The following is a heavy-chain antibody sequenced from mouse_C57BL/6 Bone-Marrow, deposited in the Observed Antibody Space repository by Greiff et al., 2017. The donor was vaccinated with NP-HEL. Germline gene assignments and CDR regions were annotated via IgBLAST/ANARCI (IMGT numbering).Heavy chain of an antibody. V-gene: IGHV7-3*01. J-gene: IGHJ3*01. CDR1: GFTFTDYY. D-gene: IGHD5-5*01. CDR2: IRNKANGYTT. CDR3: ARYLPPLEFAY. Sequence: EVKLEESGGGLVQPGGSLSLSCAASGFTFTDYYMSWVRQPPGKALEWLGFIRNKANGYTTEYSASVKGRFTISRDNSQSIRYLQMNALRAEDSATYYCARYLPPLEFAYWGQGTLVTVSA.